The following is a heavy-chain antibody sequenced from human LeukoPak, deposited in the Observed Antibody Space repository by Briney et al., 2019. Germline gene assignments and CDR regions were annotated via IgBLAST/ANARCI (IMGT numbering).Heavy chain of an antibody. CDR2: ITSISSYI. J-gene: IGHJ6*03. CDR3: ARVKAGATVENFYYYYMDV. V-gene: IGHV3-21*01. Sequence: NPGGSLRLSCAASGFAFSTYSRNWVRQSPGKGLEWVSSITSISSYIKYADSVKGRFTISRDNAKNSLFLQMNSLRVEDTAVYFCARVKAGATVENFYYYYMDVWGKGTTVTVSS. D-gene: IGHD1/OR15-1a*01. CDR1: GFAFSTYS.